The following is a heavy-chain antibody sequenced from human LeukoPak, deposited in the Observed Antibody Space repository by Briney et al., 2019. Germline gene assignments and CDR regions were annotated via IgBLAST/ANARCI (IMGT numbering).Heavy chain of an antibody. CDR1: GFTVSSNS. D-gene: IGHD6-13*01. CDR3: ARDYWSYSASWLDF. CDR2: ITTSSDTI. V-gene: IGHV3-48*01. J-gene: IGHJ4*02. Sequence: GGSLRLSCTVSGFTVSSNSMSWVRQAPGKGLEWLSYITTSSDTIYYADSVKGRFTISRDNANNSLYLQMNSLTAEDTAVYYCARDYWSYSASWLDFWGQGTLVTVSS.